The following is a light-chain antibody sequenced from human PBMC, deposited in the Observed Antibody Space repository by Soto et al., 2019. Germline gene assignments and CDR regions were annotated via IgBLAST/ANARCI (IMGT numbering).Light chain of an antibody. CDR3: AGWDDSLNGVL. Sequence: QSVLTQPPSASGTPGQRVTISCSGSSSNIGSNTVNWYQQLPGTAPKFLIYKNNQRPSGVPDRFSGSKSGTSASLAISGPQVWGEGGFFWAGWDDSLNGVLFGGGTKLTVL. J-gene: IGLJ2*01. CDR1: SSNIGSNT. V-gene: IGLV1-44*01. CDR2: KNN.